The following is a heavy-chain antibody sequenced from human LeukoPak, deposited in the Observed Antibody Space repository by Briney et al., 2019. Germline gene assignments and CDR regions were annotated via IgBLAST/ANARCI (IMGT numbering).Heavy chain of an antibody. CDR3: ARALIYDYVWGSYRPGDWFDP. V-gene: IGHV1-46*01. J-gene: IGHJ5*02. CDR1: GYTFTSYY. Sequence: ASVKVSCEASGYTFTSYYKHWVRQAPGQGLEWMGIINPSGGSTSYAQKFQGRVTMTRDTSTSTVYMELSSLRSEDTAVYYCARALIYDYVWGSYRPGDWFDPWGQGTLVTVSS. D-gene: IGHD3-16*02. CDR2: INPSGGST.